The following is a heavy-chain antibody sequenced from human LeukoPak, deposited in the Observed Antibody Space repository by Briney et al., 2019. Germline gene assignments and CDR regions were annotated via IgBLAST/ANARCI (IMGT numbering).Heavy chain of an antibody. CDR3: AREDAEGYYDSSGYYGSDAFDI. CDR1: GFTFSSYA. V-gene: IGHV3-23*01. J-gene: IGHJ3*02. D-gene: IGHD3-22*01. Sequence: GGSLRLSCAASGFTFSSYAMSWVRQAPGKGLEWVSAISGSGGSTYYADSVKGRFTISRDNSKNTLYLQMNSLRAEDTAVYYCAREDAEGYYDSSGYYGSDAFDIWGQGTMVTVSS. CDR2: ISGSGGST.